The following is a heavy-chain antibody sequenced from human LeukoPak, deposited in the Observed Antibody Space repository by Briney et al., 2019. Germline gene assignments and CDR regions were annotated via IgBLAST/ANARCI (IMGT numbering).Heavy chain of an antibody. CDR3: VKGLRYSSSNFDY. CDR2: TNSNGGNT. J-gene: IGHJ4*02. V-gene: IGHV3-64D*09. D-gene: IGHD6-19*01. CDR1: GFTFSSNA. Sequence: TGGSLRLSCSASGFTFSSNAMHWVRQAPGKGLEYVSGTNSNGGNTYYADSVKGRFTMSRDNSKNTLYLQMSSLRAEDTAVYHCVKGLRYSSSNFDYWGQGTLVTVSS.